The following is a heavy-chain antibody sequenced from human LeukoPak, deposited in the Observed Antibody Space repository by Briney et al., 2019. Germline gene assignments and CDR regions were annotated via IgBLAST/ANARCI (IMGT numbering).Heavy chain of an antibody. J-gene: IGHJ6*03. CDR2: IIPIFGTA. CDR3: ARGGNYYYYMDV. Sequence: SVKVSCKASGGTFSSYAISWVRQAPGQGLEWLGGIIPIFGTANYAQKFQGRVTITTDESTSTAYMELSSLRSEDTAVYYCARGGNYYYYMDVWGKGTTVTVSS. CDR1: GGTFSSYA. V-gene: IGHV1-69*05.